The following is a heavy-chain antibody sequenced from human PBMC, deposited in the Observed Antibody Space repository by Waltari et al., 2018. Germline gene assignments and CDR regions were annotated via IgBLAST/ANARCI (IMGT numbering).Heavy chain of an antibody. Sequence: QVQLQASGPGLVKPSQTLSLTCPVPGGSITRGGYYWSWTRQHPGKGLEWIGYIYYSGSTYYNPSLKSRVTISVDTSKNQFSLKLSSVTAADTAVYYCARVKYSSSYFDYWGQGTLVTVSS. CDR3: ARVKYSSSYFDY. J-gene: IGHJ4*02. CDR2: IYYSGST. V-gene: IGHV4-31*03. D-gene: IGHD6-6*01. CDR1: GGSITRGGYY.